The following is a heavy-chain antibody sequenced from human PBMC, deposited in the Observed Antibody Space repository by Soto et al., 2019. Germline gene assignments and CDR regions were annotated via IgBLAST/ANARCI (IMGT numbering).Heavy chain of an antibody. Sequence: EVQLLESGGGVVQPGGSLRLSCAASGFTVSNCAMKWVRQAPGKGLEWVSDISRAGSNIYYADSVKGRFTISSDNSKNTLYLQMNSLRAEDTAVYYCAKAIEGAWEPNDYWGQGTLVTVSS. D-gene: IGHD1-26*01. CDR3: AKAIEGAWEPNDY. J-gene: IGHJ4*02. CDR1: GFTVSNCA. V-gene: IGHV3-23*01. CDR2: ISRAGSNI.